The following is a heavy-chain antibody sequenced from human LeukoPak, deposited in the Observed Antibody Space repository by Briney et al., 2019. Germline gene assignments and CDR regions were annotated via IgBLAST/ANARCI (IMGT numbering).Heavy chain of an antibody. J-gene: IGHJ4*02. D-gene: IGHD3-9*01. CDR2: IYYTGST. CDR3: VRRVRYFGQNDY. Sequence: SETLSLTCTVSGASMSDYYWSWIRQPPGKGLEWIGYIYYTGSTNYNPSLKSRVTMSVDTSKNQISLKLSSVTAADSAVYYCVRRVRYFGQNDYWGQGTLVTVSS. V-gene: IGHV4-59*08. CDR1: GASMSDYY.